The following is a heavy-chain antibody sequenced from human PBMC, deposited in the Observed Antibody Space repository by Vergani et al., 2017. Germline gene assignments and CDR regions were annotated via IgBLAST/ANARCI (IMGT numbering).Heavy chain of an antibody. CDR2: INPNSGGT. Sequence: QVQLVQSGAEVKKPGASVKVSCKASGYTFTGYYMHWVRQAPGQGLEWMGWINPNSGGTNYALKFQGRVTMTRDTSISTAYMELSRLRSDDTAVYYCARGNDPKLFDYWGQGTLVTVSS. CDR3: ARGNDPKLFDY. V-gene: IGHV1-2*02. J-gene: IGHJ4*02. CDR1: GYTFTGYY.